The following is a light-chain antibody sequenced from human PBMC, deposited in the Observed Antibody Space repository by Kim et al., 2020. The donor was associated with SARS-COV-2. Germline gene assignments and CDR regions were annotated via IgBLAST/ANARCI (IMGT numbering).Light chain of an antibody. CDR1: QSLVYSDGNTY. CDR3: MQGIHPIT. J-gene: IGKJ5*01. V-gene: IGKV2-30*01. Sequence: QPASISCSSSQSLVYSDGNTYLHWLQQRPGQSPRRLIYKVSNRDSGVPDRFSGSGSGTDFTLKISRVEAEDVGVYYCMQGIHPITFGQGTRLEIK. CDR2: KVS.